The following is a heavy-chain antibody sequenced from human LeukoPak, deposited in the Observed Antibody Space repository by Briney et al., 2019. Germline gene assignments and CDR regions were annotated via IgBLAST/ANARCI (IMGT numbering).Heavy chain of an antibody. CDR2: INPSGGST. J-gene: IGHJ4*02. CDR3: ARDLGDGYGDY. V-gene: IGHV1-46*01. Sequence: ASVKVSCKASGYTFTGYYMHWVRQAPGQGLEWMGKINPSGGSTSYAQKFQGRVTMTRDTSTSTVYMELSSLRSEDTAVYYCARDLGDGYGDYWGQGTLVTVSS. CDR1: GYTFTGYY. D-gene: IGHD5-24*01.